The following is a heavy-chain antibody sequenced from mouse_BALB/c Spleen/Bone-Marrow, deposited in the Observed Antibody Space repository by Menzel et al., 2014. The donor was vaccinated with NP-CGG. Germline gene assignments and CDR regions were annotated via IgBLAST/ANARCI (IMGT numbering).Heavy chain of an antibody. CDR1: GHTFSTYW. D-gene: IGHD2-4*01. CDR3: AMITFTMDY. V-gene: IGHV1-7*01. Sequence: QVHLQQPGAELAKPGASVKMSCKASGHTFSTYWMHWVKQRPGQGLEWIGYINPSIGYADYVQKFKDKATLTADNSSSIVYMQLSSLTSEDSAIYYCAMITFTMDYWGQGTSVTVSS. CDR2: INPSIGYA. J-gene: IGHJ4*01.